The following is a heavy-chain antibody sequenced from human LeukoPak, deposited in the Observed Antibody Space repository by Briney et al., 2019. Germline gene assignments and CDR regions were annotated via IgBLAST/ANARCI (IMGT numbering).Heavy chain of an antibody. J-gene: IGHJ5*02. CDR3: ARAWSLVNWFDP. V-gene: IGHV1-2*02. CDR1: GYTFTGYY. CDR2: INPNSGGT. Sequence: ASVKVSCKASGYTFTGYYMHWVRQAPGQGLEWMGWINPNSGGTNYAQKFQGRVTMTRDTSISTAYMELSRLRSDDTAVYYCARAWSLVNWFDPRGQGTLVTVSS. D-gene: IGHD2-8*02.